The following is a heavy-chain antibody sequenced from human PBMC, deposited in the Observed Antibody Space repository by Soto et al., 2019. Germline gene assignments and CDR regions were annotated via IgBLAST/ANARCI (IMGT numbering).Heavy chain of an antibody. CDR2: IYSNGDT. J-gene: IGHJ4*02. D-gene: IGHD2-8*01. CDR3: ARKSDSSPVPEADGV. CDR1: GFSVGSNY. Sequence: EVQLVETGGGLIQPGGSLRLSCAASGFSVGSNYMTWVRQSPGKGLEWVSLIYSNGDTDYADSVKGRFSNSRDNFNNTLSLQMNNRRAEDTAVYHCARKSDSSPVPEADGVWGRGTLVTVSS. V-gene: IGHV3-53*02.